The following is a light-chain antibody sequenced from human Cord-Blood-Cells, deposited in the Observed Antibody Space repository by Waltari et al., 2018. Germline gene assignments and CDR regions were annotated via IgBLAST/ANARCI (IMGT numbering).Light chain of an antibody. J-gene: IGKJ3*01. V-gene: IGKV1-33*01. Sequence: DIQMTQSPSSLSASVGERVTITCQASQDLSNYLNWYQQKPGKAPKLLIYDASNLETGVPSRCSGSGSGTDFTFTISSLQPEDIATYYCQQYDNLPPFTFGPGTKVDIK. CDR1: QDLSNY. CDR3: QQYDNLPPFT. CDR2: DAS.